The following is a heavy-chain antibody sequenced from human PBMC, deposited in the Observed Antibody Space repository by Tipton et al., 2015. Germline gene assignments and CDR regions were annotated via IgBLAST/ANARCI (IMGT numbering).Heavy chain of an antibody. D-gene: IGHD3-22*01. Sequence: SLRLSCKGSGYIFTNYWIGWVRQMPGKGLEWMGIIYPANSDTRYSPSFQGQVIISADESISTAYLQWTTLKASATAMYYCVRPRGSYFDSSGPFYFDYWGQGTLVPVSS. CDR2: IYPANSDT. CDR3: VRPRGSYFDSSGPFYFDY. V-gene: IGHV5-51*01. CDR1: GYIFTNYW. J-gene: IGHJ4*02.